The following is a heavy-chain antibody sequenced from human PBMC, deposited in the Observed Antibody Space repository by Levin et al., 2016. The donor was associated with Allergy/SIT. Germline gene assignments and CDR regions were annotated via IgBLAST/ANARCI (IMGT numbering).Heavy chain of an antibody. J-gene: IGHJ4*02. Sequence: SETLSLTCTVSGGSISSSSYYWGWIRQPPRKGLEWIGSIYYGGSTYYNPSLKSRVTISVDTSKNQFSLKLSSVTAADTAVYYCARHSSPRGVEWLLNPFDYWGQGTLVTVSS. CDR3: ARHSSPRGVEWLLNPFDY. V-gene: IGHV4-39*01. D-gene: IGHD3-3*01. CDR1: GGSISSSSYY. CDR2: IYYGGST.